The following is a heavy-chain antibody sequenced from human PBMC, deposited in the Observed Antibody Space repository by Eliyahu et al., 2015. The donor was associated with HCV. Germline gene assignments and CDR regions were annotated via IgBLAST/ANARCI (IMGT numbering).Heavy chain of an antibody. V-gene: IGHV4-59*08. CDR3: ARQEGVPVLGMVIAPFDY. CDR1: GGSXXGYX. CDR2: XYDNGKX. Sequence: QVQLQESGPGLVKPSETLSLTCTVSGGSXXGYXYNXIRQSPGKGXEWIGXXYDNGKXDYNPALRGRVILSIDMSQNHXSLKINSVTAADTAVYYCARQEGVPVLGMVIAPFDYWGQGTLVTVSA. D-gene: IGHD3-22*01. J-gene: IGHJ4*02.